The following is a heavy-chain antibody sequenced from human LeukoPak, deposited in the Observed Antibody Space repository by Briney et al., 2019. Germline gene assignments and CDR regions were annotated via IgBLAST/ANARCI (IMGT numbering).Heavy chain of an antibody. CDR1: GFTFSDYW. J-gene: IGHJ4*02. CDR3: AKDHMVRGVIITASFV. D-gene: IGHD3-10*01. Sequence: QPGGSLRLSCAASGFTFSDYWMSWVRQAPGKGLEWVANIKQDGSELYYVDSVKGRFTISRDNAKNTLYLQMNSLRAEDTAVYYCAKDHMVRGVIITASFVWGQGTLVTVSS. V-gene: IGHV3-7*03. CDR2: IKQDGSEL.